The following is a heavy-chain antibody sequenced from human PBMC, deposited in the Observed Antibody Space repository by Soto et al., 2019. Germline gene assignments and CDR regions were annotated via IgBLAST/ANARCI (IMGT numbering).Heavy chain of an antibody. CDR2: INSDGSST. Sequence: EVQLVESGGGLVQPGGSLRLSCAASGFTFNSYWMHWVRQAPGKGLVWVSRINSDGSSTTYADSVKGRFTISRDNAKNSLYLQMTSLGAEATAVYYCARGGGYTYCPFDYWGQGTLVTVSS. CDR1: GFTFNSYW. J-gene: IGHJ4*02. CDR3: ARGGGYTYCPFDY. D-gene: IGHD5-18*01. V-gene: IGHV3-74*01.